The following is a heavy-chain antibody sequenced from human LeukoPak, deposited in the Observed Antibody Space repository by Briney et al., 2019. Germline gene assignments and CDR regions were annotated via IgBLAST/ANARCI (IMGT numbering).Heavy chain of an antibody. CDR2: ISSNGGST. Sequence: GGSLRLSCAASGFTFSSYAMHWVRQAPGKGLEYVSAISSNGGSTYYANSVKGRFTISRDNSKNTLYLQMGSLRAEDTAIYYCVRDNYSYRLDVWGQGTLVTVSS. CDR1: GFTFSSYA. J-gene: IGHJ4*02. V-gene: IGHV3-64*01. D-gene: IGHD2-21*01. CDR3: VRDNYSYRLDV.